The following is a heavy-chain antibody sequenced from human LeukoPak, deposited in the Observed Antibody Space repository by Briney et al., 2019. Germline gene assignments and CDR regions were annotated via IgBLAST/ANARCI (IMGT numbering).Heavy chain of an antibody. J-gene: IGHJ3*02. CDR3: ARTTMIVVGRAAFDI. CDR2: IYYSGST. V-gene: IGHV4-39*07. Sequence: SETLSLTCTVSGGSISSSSYYWGWIRQPPGKGLEWIGSIYYSGSTNYNPSLKSRVTISVDTSKNQFSLKLSSVTAADTAVYYCARTTMIVVGRAAFDIWGQGTMVTVSS. CDR1: GGSISSSSYY. D-gene: IGHD3-22*01.